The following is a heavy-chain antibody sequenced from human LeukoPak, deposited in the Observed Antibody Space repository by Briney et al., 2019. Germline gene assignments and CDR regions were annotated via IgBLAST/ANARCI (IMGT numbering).Heavy chain of an antibody. CDR3: ARVSIAAAGYNWFDP. Sequence: SETLSLTCAVYGGSFSDYYWNWIRQPPGKGLEWIGEINHSGSTNYNPSLKSRVTISVDTSKNQFSLKLSSVTAADTAVYYCARVSIAAAGYNWFDPWGQGTLVTVSS. CDR2: INHSGST. V-gene: IGHV4-34*01. J-gene: IGHJ5*02. D-gene: IGHD6-13*01. CDR1: GGSFSDYY.